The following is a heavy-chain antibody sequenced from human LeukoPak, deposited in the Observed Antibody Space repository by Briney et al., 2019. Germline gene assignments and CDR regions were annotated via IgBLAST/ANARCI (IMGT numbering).Heavy chain of an antibody. Sequence: ASVKVSCKVSGYTLTELSMHWVRQAPGKGLEWMGGFDPEDGETIYAQKFQGRVTMTRDTSTSTVYMELSSLRSEDTAVYYCARVGPSFMVRGVILFDYWGQGTLVTVSS. D-gene: IGHD3-10*01. J-gene: IGHJ4*02. CDR1: GYTLTELS. CDR3: ARVGPSFMVRGVILFDY. V-gene: IGHV1-24*01. CDR2: FDPEDGET.